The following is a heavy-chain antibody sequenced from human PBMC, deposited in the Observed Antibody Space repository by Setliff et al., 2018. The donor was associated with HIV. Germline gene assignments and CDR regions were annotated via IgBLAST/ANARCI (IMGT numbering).Heavy chain of an antibody. CDR2: IYPGDSDS. V-gene: IGHV5-51*01. J-gene: IGHJ4*02. D-gene: IGHD3-22*01. CDR3: ARSLCYYDSCGYYYNY. Sequence: PGESLKISCEGAGYTFSKYWIGWVRQMPGKGLEWMGIIYPGDSDSKYNPSFEGQVAMSVDKSMNAAYLQWTSLKASDTAMYYCARSLCYYDSCGYYYNYWGQGTLVTVSS. CDR1: GYTFSKYW.